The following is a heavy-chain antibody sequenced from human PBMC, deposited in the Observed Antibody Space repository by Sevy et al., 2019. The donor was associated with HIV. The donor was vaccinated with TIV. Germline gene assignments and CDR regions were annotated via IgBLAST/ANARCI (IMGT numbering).Heavy chain of an antibody. Sequence: SETLSLTCAVYGGSFTAYYWSWIRQPPGKGLEWIGEINHSGTTNYNPSLKSRVTISVDTSKNQFSLNMSSVTAADTAVYYCARGLAAAGDYCGQGTLVTVSS. CDR2: INHSGTT. V-gene: IGHV4-34*01. CDR3: ARGLAAAGDY. CDR1: GGSFTAYY. J-gene: IGHJ4*02. D-gene: IGHD6-13*01.